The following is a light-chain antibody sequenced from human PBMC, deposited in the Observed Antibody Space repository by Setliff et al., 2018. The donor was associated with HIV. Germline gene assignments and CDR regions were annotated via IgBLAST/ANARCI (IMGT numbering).Light chain of an antibody. J-gene: IGLJ1*01. CDR2: EVT. CDR1: SSDVGVYNY. V-gene: IGLV2-8*01. Sequence: QSALTQPPSASGSPGQSVTISCTGASSDVGVYNYASWFQQHPGKAPKLMIYEVTKRPSGVPDRFSGSKPGNTASLTVSGLQAEDEADYYCGSYAGSKSYVFGTGTKVTVL. CDR3: GSYAGSKSYV.